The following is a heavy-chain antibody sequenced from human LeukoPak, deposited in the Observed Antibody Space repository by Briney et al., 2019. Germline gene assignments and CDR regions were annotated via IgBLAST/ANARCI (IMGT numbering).Heavy chain of an antibody. J-gene: IGHJ4*02. D-gene: IGHD4-11*01. CDR1: GFTFSSYW. CDR3: ARFPRDLVTSNFDY. CDR2: IKQDGSEK. V-gene: IGHV3-7*01. Sequence: GGSLRLSCAASGFTFSSYWMSWVRQAPGKGLEWVANIKQDGSEKYYVDSVKGRFTISRDNAKNSLYLKMNSLRAEDTAVYYCARFPRDLVTSNFDYWGQGTLVTVSS.